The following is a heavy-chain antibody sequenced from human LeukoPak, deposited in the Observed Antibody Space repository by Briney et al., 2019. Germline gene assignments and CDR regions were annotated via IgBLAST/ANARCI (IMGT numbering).Heavy chain of an antibody. CDR3: ARDDTGVIRGIRFHY. D-gene: IGHD3-10*01. J-gene: IGHJ4*02. CDR1: GASISSGYW. Sequence: SETLSLTCAVSGASISSGYWWSWVRQTPGKGLEWIGEIYHSGSTNHNPSLKSRVTISVDKSKSQFSLNLSSVTAADTAVYYCARDDTGVIRGIRFHYWGQGTLVTVSS. CDR2: IYHSGST. V-gene: IGHV4-4*02.